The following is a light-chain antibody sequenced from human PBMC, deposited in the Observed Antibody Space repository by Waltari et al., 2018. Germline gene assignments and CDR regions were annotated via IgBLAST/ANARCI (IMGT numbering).Light chain of an antibody. CDR3: QERSDWRGLT. Sequence: EIVLTLSPATLSLSPGERAVLSCRASQSFNNYLAWYQQKPGQAPRLLIYDASTRATGIAARFSGSGSGTDFTLTISSLEPEDSAVYYCQERSDWRGLTFGPGTKVDIK. CDR2: DAS. J-gene: IGKJ3*01. CDR1: QSFNNY. V-gene: IGKV3-11*01.